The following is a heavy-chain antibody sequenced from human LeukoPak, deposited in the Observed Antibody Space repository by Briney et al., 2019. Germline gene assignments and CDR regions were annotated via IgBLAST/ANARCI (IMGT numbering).Heavy chain of an antibody. Sequence: PSETLSLTCTVSGGSISRYYWSWIRQPAGKGLEWIGRIYSDGTITYNPSLQSRLTMSVDTSKNQFSLKLSSVTAADTAVYYCARPQKGSYYYYYMDVRGKGTTVTISS. CDR3: ARPQKGSYYYYYMDV. V-gene: IGHV4-4*07. D-gene: IGHD3-10*01. CDR1: GGSISRYY. CDR2: IYSDGTI. J-gene: IGHJ6*03.